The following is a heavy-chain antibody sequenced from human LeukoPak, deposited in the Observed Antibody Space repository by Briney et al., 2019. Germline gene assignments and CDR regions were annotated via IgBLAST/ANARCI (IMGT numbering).Heavy chain of an antibody. V-gene: IGHV4-59*11. CDR3: ARVGNYYDSSGYYSFDY. CDR1: GGSISSHY. D-gene: IGHD3-22*01. CDR2: IYYSGST. Sequence: SETPSLTCTVSGGSISSHYWSWIRQPPGRGLEWIGYIYYSGSTNYNPSLKSRVTISVDTSKNQFSLKLSSVTAADTAVYYCARVGNYYDSSGYYSFDYWGQGTLVTVSS. J-gene: IGHJ4*02.